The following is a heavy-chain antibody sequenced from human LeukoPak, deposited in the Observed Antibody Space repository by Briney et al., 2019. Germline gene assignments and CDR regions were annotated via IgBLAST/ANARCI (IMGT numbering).Heavy chain of an antibody. CDR3: ATGPPAVPIAYFDN. V-gene: IGHV1-69*05. CDR2: ITPIFDTA. Sequence: SVKVSCKASGGTFSNSALSWVRQAPGQGLEWMGGITPIFDTANYAQKFQDRVSITTDESTNTAYMELSSLRSGDTAMYYCATGPPAVPIAYFDNWGQGTLVTVSS. D-gene: IGHD2/OR15-2a*01. CDR1: GGTFSNSA. J-gene: IGHJ4*02.